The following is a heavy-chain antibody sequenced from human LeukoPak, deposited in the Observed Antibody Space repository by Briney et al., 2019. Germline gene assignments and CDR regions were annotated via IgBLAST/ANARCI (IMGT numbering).Heavy chain of an antibody. CDR1: GGSISSSY. CDR3: ARHFVPRTVTKTGRWFDP. Sequence: SETLSLTCTVSGGSISSSYWSWIRQPPGKGLEWIGYIHISGNTNYNPSLKSRVTISVDTSKNQFSLRLSSVTAADTAMYYCARHFVPRTVTKTGRWFDPWGQGTLVTVSS. D-gene: IGHD4-11*01. J-gene: IGHJ5*02. CDR2: IHISGNT. V-gene: IGHV4-4*09.